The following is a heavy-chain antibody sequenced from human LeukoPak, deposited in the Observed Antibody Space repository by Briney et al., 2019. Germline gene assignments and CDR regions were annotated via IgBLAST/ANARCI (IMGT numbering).Heavy chain of an antibody. D-gene: IGHD3-10*01. V-gene: IGHV3-49*04. Sequence: GGSLRPSCTASGFTFGDYAMSWVRQAPGKGLEWVGFIRSKAYGGTTEYAASVKGRFTISRDDSKSIAYLQMNSLKTEDTAVYYCTRSLLWFGEFIYYFDYWGQGTLVTVSS. CDR3: TRSLLWFGEFIYYFDY. CDR1: GFTFGDYA. J-gene: IGHJ4*02. CDR2: IRSKAYGGTT.